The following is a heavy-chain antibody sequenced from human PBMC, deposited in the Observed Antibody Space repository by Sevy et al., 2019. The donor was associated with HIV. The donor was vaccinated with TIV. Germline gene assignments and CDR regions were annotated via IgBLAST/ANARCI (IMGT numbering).Heavy chain of an antibody. CDR1: GFTFSKYS. V-gene: IGHV3-23*01. CDR3: AREGCTKPHDY. J-gene: IGHJ4*02. Sequence: GGCLRLSCAASGFTFSKYSMSWVRQPPGKGLEWVSTLSFGCGEINYADSVKGRFTISRDNSKSSVYLQMNNLRPEDTAVHYCAREGCTKPHDYWGQGTLVIVSS. CDR2: LSFGCGEI. D-gene: IGHD2-8*01.